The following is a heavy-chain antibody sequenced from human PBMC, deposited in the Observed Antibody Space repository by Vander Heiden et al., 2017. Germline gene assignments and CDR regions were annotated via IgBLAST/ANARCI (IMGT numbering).Heavy chain of an antibody. J-gene: IGHJ4*02. CDR3: TTQSSGYYFLAFDY. CDR2: IKSKTDGGTT. V-gene: IGHV3-15*07. CDR1: SNAW. D-gene: IGHD3-22*01. Sequence: SNAWMNWVRQAPGKGLEWVGRIKSKTDGGTTDYAAPVKGRFTISRDDSKNTLYLQMNSLKTEDTAVYYCTTQSSGYYFLAFDYWGQGTLVTVYS.